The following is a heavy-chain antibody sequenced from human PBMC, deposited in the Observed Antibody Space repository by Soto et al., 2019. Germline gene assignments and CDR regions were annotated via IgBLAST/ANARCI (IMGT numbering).Heavy chain of an antibody. D-gene: IGHD3-3*01. CDR2: ISSSGSTI. CDR3: AGGQLLEWLQLYYYYGMDV. V-gene: IGHV3-48*03. Sequence: GGSLRLSCAASGFTFRSHEMNWVRQAPGKGLEWVSYISSSGSTIYYADSVKGRFTISRDNAKNSLYLQMNSLRAEDTAVYYCAGGQLLEWLQLYYYYGMDVWGQGTTVTVSS. CDR1: GFTFRSHE. J-gene: IGHJ6*02.